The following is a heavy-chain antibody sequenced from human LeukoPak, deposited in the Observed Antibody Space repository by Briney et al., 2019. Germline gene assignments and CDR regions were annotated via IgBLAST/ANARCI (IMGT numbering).Heavy chain of an antibody. Sequence: SDTLSLTCTVSGASINSYYWSWLRQPPGEGLEWIGHISNTGTTNHNPSLKSRVGISVDTSKNQFSLRLNSVTAADTAVYYCARGGFRYFSYWGQGTLVTVSS. J-gene: IGHJ4*02. D-gene: IGHD3-9*01. CDR1: GASINSYY. CDR2: ISNTGTT. CDR3: ARGGFRYFSY. V-gene: IGHV4-59*07.